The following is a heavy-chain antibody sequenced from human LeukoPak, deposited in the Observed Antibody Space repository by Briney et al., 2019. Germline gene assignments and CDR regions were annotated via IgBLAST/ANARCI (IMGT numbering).Heavy chain of an antibody. CDR1: GYTFTSYA. D-gene: IGHD3-22*01. J-gene: IGHJ4*02. V-gene: IGHV7-4-1*02. CDR3: ARITDSSGYYRDDY. Sequence: ASVKVSCKASGYTFTSYAMNWVRQAPGQGLEWMGWINTNTGNPTYAQGFTGRFVFSLDTSVSTAYLQISSLKAEDTAVYYCARITDSSGYYRDDYWGQGTLVTVSS. CDR2: INTNTGNP.